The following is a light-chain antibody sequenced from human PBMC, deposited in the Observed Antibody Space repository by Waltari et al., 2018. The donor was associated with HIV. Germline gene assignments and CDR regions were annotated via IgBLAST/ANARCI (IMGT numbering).Light chain of an antibody. CDR3: QQTHSTPHT. CDR1: QSISTY. J-gene: IGKJ3*01. CDR2: AAS. V-gene: IGKV1-39*01. Sequence: DTQMTQSPSSLSASVGDSVTITCRASQSISTYLNWYQQKPGKAPRLLIYAASSLQSAVPSRFSGSGSGTGFTLTISSLQPEDFATYYCQQTHSTPHTFGPGTKVDI.